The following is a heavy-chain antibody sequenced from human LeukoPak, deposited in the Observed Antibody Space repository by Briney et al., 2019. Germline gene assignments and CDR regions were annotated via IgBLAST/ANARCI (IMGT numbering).Heavy chain of an antibody. Sequence: GGSLRLSCAASGFSFSTYNMNWVRQAPAKGLEWVSSITSSSSYIYYADSVKGRFTISRDNAKTSLYLQMNSLRDEDTAVYYCARDPYSGNYGDYYYYYMDVWGKGTTVTISS. CDR3: ARDPYSGNYGDYYYYYMDV. CDR2: ITSSSSYI. J-gene: IGHJ6*03. CDR1: GFSFSTYN. V-gene: IGHV3-21*01. D-gene: IGHD1-26*01.